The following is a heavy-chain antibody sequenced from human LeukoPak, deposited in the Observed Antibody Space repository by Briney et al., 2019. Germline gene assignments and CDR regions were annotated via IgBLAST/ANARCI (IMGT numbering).Heavy chain of an antibody. CDR3: ARHFGDYSSVLA. CDR2: IHYNGNT. CDR1: GDSLSSSAYY. J-gene: IGHJ4*02. Sequence: SETLSLTCSVSGDSLSSSAYYLAWIRQPPGKGLEWIGSIHYNGNTYYNPSLKTRLTMSVDTSKNQFSLRLSSVTAADTAVYYCARHFGDYSSVLARGQGTLVTVSS. D-gene: IGHD4-17*01. V-gene: IGHV4-39*01.